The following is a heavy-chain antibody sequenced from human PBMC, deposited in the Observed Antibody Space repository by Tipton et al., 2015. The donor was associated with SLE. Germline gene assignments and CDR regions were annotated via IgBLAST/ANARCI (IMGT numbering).Heavy chain of an antibody. CDR2: IYTSGST. J-gene: IGHJ3*02. Sequence: TLSLTCTVSGGSISSGSYYWSWIRQPAGKGLEWIGYIYTSGSTNYNPSLKSRVTISVDTSKNQFSLNLSSVTAADTAVYYCATNSGWLYDAFDIWGQGTMVSVSS. CDR1: GGSISSGSYY. CDR3: ATNSGWLYDAFDI. D-gene: IGHD6-19*01. V-gene: IGHV4-61*09.